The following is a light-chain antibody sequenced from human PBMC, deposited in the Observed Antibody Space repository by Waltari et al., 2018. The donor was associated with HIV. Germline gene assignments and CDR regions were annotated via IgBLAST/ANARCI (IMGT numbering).Light chain of an antibody. Sequence: QSALTQSASVSGSPGQSITISCTGTSSDVGSYNLVSWYQKHPGKAPKVMICEVSKRPSGVSNRFSGSKSGNTASLTISGLQAEDEADYYCCSYAGSSTFWVFGGGTKLTVL. CDR2: EVS. J-gene: IGLJ3*02. V-gene: IGLV2-23*02. CDR1: SSDVGSYNL. CDR3: CSYAGSSTFWV.